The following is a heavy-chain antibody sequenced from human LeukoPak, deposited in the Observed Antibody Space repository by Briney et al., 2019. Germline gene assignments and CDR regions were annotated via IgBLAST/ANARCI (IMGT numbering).Heavy chain of an antibody. CDR3: ASGRIAAAGETPLDY. CDR2: INPNSGGT. V-gene: IGHV1-2*02. D-gene: IGHD6-13*01. CDR1: GYTFTGYY. Sequence: GASVKVSCKASGYTFTGYYMHWVRQAPGQGLEWVGWINPNSGGTNYAQKFQGRVTMTRDTSISTAYMELSRLKSDDTAVYYCASGRIAAAGETPLDYWGQGTLVTVSS. J-gene: IGHJ4*02.